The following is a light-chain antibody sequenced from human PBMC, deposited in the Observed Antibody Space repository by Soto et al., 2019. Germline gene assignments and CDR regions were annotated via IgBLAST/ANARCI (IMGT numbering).Light chain of an antibody. Sequence: QSVLTQPPSVSGAPGQRVTISCTGNSSNIGAGFDVHWYQQLPGTAPKLLISSNNNRPSGVPDRFSGSKSGTSASLAITGLQAEGEAGYYCQSYSISSYVVFGGGTKLTVL. J-gene: IGLJ2*01. CDR2: SNN. CDR1: SSNIGAGFD. CDR3: QSYSISSYVV. V-gene: IGLV1-40*01.